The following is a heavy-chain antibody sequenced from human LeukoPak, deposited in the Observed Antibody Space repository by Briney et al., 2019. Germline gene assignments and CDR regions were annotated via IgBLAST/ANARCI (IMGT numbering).Heavy chain of an antibody. V-gene: IGHV1-2*06. Sequence: ASVKVSCKASGYTFTGYYMHWVRQGPGQGLEWMGRINSDNGGTTYAQTFQGRVTMTRDTSISTAYMELSRLTSDDTAVYYCARDLSSTSNWEFDYWGQGSLVTVSS. CDR1: GYTFTGYY. J-gene: IGHJ4*02. D-gene: IGHD7-27*01. CDR2: INSDNGGT. CDR3: ARDLSSTSNWEFDY.